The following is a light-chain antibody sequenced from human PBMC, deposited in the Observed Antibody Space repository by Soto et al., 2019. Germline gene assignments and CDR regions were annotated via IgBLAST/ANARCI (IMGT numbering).Light chain of an antibody. V-gene: IGKV1-5*03. Sequence: DIQMTQSPSNLSSSFGDRVTITCRASQSISSWLAWYQQKPGKAPKLLVYKAPSLESGVPSRFSGSGSGTEFTLTISSLQPDDFATYYCQQYNSYWTFGQGTKVDIK. CDR3: QQYNSYWT. CDR2: KAP. J-gene: IGKJ1*01. CDR1: QSISSW.